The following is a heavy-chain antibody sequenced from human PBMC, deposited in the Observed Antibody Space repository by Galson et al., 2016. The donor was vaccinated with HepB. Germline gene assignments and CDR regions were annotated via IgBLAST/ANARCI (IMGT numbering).Heavy chain of an antibody. CDR2: IHPGGSEK. V-gene: IGHV3-7*01. CDR1: GFTFSGYW. Sequence: CATSGFTFSGYWMTWVRQAPGKGLEWVANIHPGGSEKYYVDSVKGRFTLSRDNAKNSVYLQMNSLRDEDTAVYYCARDRVTASGYGWGYDYWGQGTLVTVAS. CDR3: ARDRVTASGYGWGYDY. D-gene: IGHD2-21*01. J-gene: IGHJ4*02.